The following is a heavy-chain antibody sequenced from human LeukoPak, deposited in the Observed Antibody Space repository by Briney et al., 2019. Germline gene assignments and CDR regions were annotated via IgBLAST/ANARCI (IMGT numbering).Heavy chain of an antibody. CDR3: ARLGGYCSSTSCYYYYGMDV. V-gene: IGHV4-4*07. J-gene: IGHJ6*02. CDR1: GGSISSYY. Sequence: SETLSLTCTVSGGSISSYYWSWIRQPAGKGQEWIGRIYTSGSTNYNPSLKSRVTMSVDTSKNQFSLKLSSVTAADTAVYYCARLGGYCSSTSCYYYYGMDVWGQGTTVTVSS. CDR2: IYTSGST. D-gene: IGHD2-2*01.